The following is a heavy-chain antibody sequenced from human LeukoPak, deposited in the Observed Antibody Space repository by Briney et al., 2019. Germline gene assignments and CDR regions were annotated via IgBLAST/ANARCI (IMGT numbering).Heavy chain of an antibody. CDR1: GFTFSNYW. CDR3: GREIPGGTTSLDC. Sequence: PGASLRLSCAASGFTFSNYWMSWVRQAPGKGLEWVANIKEDGSDKNYVDSVRGRFTISRDNAKNALYLQMNSLRAEDTAVYYCGREIPGGTTSLDCWGQGTVVTVSS. D-gene: IGHD1-7*01. CDR2: IKEDGSDK. V-gene: IGHV3-7*04. J-gene: IGHJ4*02.